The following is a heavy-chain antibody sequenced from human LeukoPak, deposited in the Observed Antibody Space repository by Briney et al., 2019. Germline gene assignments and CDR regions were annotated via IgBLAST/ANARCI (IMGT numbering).Heavy chain of an antibody. CDR1: GGSINSYY. V-gene: IGHV4-59*01. D-gene: IGHD2-2*01. CDR2: IYYSGST. Sequence: SETLSLTCTVSGGSINSYYWSWIRQPPGKGLEWIGYIYYSGSTDYNPPLKSRVTISVDTSKNQFSLKLSSVTAADTAVYYCARGRGTMGGVFDPWGQGTLVTVSS. CDR3: ARGRGTMGGVFDP. J-gene: IGHJ5*02.